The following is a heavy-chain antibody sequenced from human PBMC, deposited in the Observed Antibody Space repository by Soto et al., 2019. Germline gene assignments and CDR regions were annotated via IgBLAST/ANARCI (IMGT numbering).Heavy chain of an antibody. CDR1: GFTFGTYT. J-gene: IGHJ6*02. D-gene: IGHD2-21*02. CDR2: IGTTSSYI. Sequence: EVQLVESGGGLVKPGGSLRLSCAASGFTFGTYTMNWVRQAPGKGLEWVSSIGTTSSYIYYADSVRGRFTISRDNARDSLYLQMSSLRAEDTAVYYCARVMCGDCSAYYYYSMDVWGQVTTVTVSS. V-gene: IGHV3-21*01. CDR3: ARVMCGDCSAYYYYSMDV.